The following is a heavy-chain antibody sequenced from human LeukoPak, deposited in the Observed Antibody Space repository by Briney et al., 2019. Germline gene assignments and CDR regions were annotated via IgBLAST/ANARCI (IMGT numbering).Heavy chain of an antibody. Sequence: SETLSLTCAVYGGSFSGYYWSWIRQPPGKGLEWIGEINHIVSTNYNPSLKSRVTIPVDTSKNQFSLKLSPVHDADTAVYYCARGRKYSSSWYGFSYYYGMDVWGKGTTVTVSS. CDR2: INHIVST. J-gene: IGHJ6*04. CDR1: GGSFSGYY. CDR3: ARGRKYSSSWYGFSYYYGMDV. V-gene: IGHV4-34*01. D-gene: IGHD6-13*01.